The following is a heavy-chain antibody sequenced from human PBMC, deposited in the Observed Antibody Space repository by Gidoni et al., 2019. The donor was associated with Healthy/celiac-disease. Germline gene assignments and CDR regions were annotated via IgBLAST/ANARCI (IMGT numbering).Heavy chain of an antibody. CDR1: GSTFTGSY. Sequence: QVQLVQSGAEVKKPGASVKVSCKASGSTFTGSYMHWVRQAPGQGLEWMGWINPNSGGTNYAQKFQGRVTMTRDTSISTAYMELSRLRSDDTAVYYCARGGFLEWSYGGWFDPWGQGTLVTVSS. V-gene: IGHV1-2*02. D-gene: IGHD3-3*01. CDR3: ARGGFLEWSYGGWFDP. CDR2: INPNSGGT. J-gene: IGHJ5*02.